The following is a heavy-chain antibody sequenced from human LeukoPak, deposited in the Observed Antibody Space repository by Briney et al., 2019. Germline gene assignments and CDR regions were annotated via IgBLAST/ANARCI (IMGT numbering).Heavy chain of an antibody. CDR3: AKDNLWFGELLYIFDY. D-gene: IGHD3-10*01. CDR1: GFTFRCYW. J-gene: IGHJ4*02. V-gene: IGHV3-7*03. CDR2: IKQDGSEK. Sequence: PEGSLRLSCAASGFTFRCYWMNWVRQAPGKGLEWVANIKQDGSEKYYVDSVKGRFTISRDNAKNSLYLQMNSLRAEDTALYYCAKDNLWFGELLYIFDYWGQGTLVTVSS.